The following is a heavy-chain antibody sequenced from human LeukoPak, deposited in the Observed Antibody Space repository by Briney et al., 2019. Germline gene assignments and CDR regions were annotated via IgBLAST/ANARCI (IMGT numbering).Heavy chain of an antibody. CDR3: ARERVGILTGFDY. J-gene: IGHJ4*02. CDR2: IYTSGST. Sequence: SETLSLTCTVSGGSISSGSYYWRWIRQPAGKGLEWIGRIYTSGSTNYNPSLKSRVTISVEKSKNQFSLKLTSVTAPALPLSYRARERVGILTGFDYWGQGTLVTVSS. D-gene: IGHD3-9*01. CDR1: GGSISSGSYY. V-gene: IGHV4-61*02.